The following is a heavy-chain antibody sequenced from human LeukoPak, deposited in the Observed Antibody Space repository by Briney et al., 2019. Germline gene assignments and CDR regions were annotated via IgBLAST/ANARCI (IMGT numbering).Heavy chain of an antibody. CDR3: ARLYYDILTGYAHLDY. D-gene: IGHD3-9*01. CDR1: GGTFSSYA. CDR2: MNPNSGNT. V-gene: IGHV1-8*02. J-gene: IGHJ4*02. Sequence: GSSVKVSCKASGGTFSSYAISWVRQATGQGLEWMGWMNPNSGNTGYAQKFQGRVTMTRNTSISTAYMELSSLRSEDTAVYYCARLYYDILTGYAHLDYWGQGTLVTVSS.